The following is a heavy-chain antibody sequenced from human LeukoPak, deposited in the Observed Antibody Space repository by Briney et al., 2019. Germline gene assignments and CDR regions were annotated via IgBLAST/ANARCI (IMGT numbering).Heavy chain of an antibody. J-gene: IGHJ5*02. CDR3: ARGHLRGYCSGGSCYSWFDP. CDR2: IYTSGST. D-gene: IGHD2-15*01. Sequence: PSETLSLTCTVSGGSISSYYWSWIRQPAGKGLEWIGRIYTSGSTNYNPSLKSRVTMSVDTSKNQFSLKLSSVTAADTAVYYCARGHLRGYCSGGSCYSWFDPWGQGTLVTVSS. CDR1: GGSISSYY. V-gene: IGHV4-4*07.